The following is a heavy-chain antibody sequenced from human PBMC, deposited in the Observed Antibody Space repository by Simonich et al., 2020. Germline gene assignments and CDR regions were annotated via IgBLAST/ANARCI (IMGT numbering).Heavy chain of an antibody. CDR2: ITANNGNT. J-gene: IGHJ4*02. D-gene: IGHD7-27*01. V-gene: IGHV1-18*01. CDR3: ARTLLTGDRRAYYFDY. CDR1: GYTFTRYG. Sequence: QVQLVQSGAEVKKPGASVKVSCKASGYTFTRYGISWVRQAPGQGLEWMGRITANNGNTNYAQKLQGRVTMTTDTSTSTAYMELRSLRSDDTAVYYCARTLLTGDRRAYYFDYWGQGTLVTVSS.